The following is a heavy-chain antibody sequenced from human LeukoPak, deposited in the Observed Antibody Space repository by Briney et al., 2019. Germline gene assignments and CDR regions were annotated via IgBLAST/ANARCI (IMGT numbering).Heavy chain of an antibody. CDR3: ARDRRYTMDV. V-gene: IGHV3-74*01. D-gene: IGHD3-16*02. CDR1: GFTFSSYW. J-gene: IGHJ6*02. CDR2: IYSDESNT. Sequence: GGSLRLSCAASGFTFSSYWMHWGRQAPGKGLVWVSRIYSDESNTIYADSVKGRFTISRDNAKNTLYLQMNGLRAEDTAVYYCARDRRYTMDVWGQGTTVTVSS.